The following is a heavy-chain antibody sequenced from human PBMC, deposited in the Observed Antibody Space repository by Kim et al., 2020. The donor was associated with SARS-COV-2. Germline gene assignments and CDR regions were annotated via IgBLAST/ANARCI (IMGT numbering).Heavy chain of an antibody. CDR1: GCTFTSYG. V-gene: IGHV1-18*04. J-gene: IGHJ1*01. CDR2: ISAYNGNT. D-gene: IGHD3-10*01. Sequence: ASVKVSCKASGCTFTSYGISWVRQAPGQGLEWMGWISAYNGNTNYAQKLQGRVTMTTDTSTSTAYMELRSLRSDDTAVYYCARDSSSPYGSGGSQHWGQGTLVTVSS. CDR3: ARDSSSPYGSGGSQH.